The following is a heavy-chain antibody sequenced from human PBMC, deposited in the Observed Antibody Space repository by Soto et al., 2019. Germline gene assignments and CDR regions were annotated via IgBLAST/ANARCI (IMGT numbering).Heavy chain of an antibody. D-gene: IGHD1-26*01. Sequence: ESGRGLVQPGGSLRLSCAASGFTFSSYSMHWVRQAPGKGLEYVSAISSNGGTTSYANSVKGRFTISRDNSKNMLYLQMGSLRAEDMAVYYCGGYSGDGIWSWGQGTLVTVSS. V-gene: IGHV3-64*01. J-gene: IGHJ5*02. CDR1: GFTFSSYS. CDR3: GGYSGDGIWS. CDR2: ISSNGGTT.